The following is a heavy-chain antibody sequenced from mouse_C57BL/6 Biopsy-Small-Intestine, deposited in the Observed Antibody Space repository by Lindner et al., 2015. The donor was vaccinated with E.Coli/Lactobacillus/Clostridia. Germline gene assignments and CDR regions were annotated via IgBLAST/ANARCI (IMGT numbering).Heavy chain of an antibody. V-gene: IGHV1-9*01. D-gene: IGHD2-5*01. CDR3: ARFPYYSNPYAMDY. CDR2: ILPGSGST. Sequence: VQLQESGADLMKPGASVKLSCKAAGYTFTGYWIEWVKQRPGHGLEWIGEILPGSGSTNSNGKFKGKATFTADTSSNTVYMQLSSLTTEDSAIYYCARFPYYSNPYAMDYWGQGASVTVSS. CDR1: GYTFTGYW. J-gene: IGHJ4*01.